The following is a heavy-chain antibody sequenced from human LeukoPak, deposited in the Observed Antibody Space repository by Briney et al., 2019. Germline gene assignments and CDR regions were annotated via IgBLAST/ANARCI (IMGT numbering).Heavy chain of an antibody. D-gene: IGHD4-17*01. J-gene: IGHJ4*02. Sequence: SETLSLTCTVSGGSISSGSHYWSWIRQPAGKALEWIGRVYTSGSTDYNPSLKSRAAISVDTSKNQFFLKLSSVTAADTDVYYCARDSDYGDYVDYWGQGTLVTVSS. CDR2: VYTSGST. V-gene: IGHV4-61*02. CDR1: GGSISSGSHY. CDR3: ARDSDYGDYVDY.